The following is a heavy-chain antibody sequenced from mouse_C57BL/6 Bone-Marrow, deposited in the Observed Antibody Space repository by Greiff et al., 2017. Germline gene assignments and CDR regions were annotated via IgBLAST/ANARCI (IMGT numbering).Heavy chain of an antibody. D-gene: IGHD4-1*01. CDR2: ISSGGDYI. CDR1: GFTFSSYA. CDR3: TRDDWDGFAY. J-gene: IGHJ3*01. V-gene: IGHV5-9-1*02. Sequence: EVKLVESGEGLVKPGGSLKLSCAASGFTFSSYAMSWVRQTPEKRLEWVAYISSGGDYIYYADTVKGRFTMSRDNARNTLYLQMSSLKSEDTAMYYCTRDDWDGFAYWGQGTLVTVSA.